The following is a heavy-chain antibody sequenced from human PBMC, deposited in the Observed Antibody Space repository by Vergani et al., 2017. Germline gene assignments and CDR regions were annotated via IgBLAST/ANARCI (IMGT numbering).Heavy chain of an antibody. CDR2: IWYDGSNK. J-gene: IGHJ6*03. D-gene: IGHD2-2*01. Sequence: QVQLVESGGGVVQPGRSLRLSCAASGFTFSSYGMHWVRQAPGKGLAWVAVIWYDGSNKYYADSVKGRFTISRDNSKNTLYLQMNSLRAEDTAVYYCARDSEDIVVVPAARSPIYYYYMDVWGKGTTVTVSS. CDR1: GFTFSSYG. CDR3: ARDSEDIVVVPAARSPIYYYYMDV. V-gene: IGHV3-33*01.